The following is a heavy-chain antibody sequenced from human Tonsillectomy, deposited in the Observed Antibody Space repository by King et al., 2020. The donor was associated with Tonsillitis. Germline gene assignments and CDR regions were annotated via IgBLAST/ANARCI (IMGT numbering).Heavy chain of an antibody. V-gene: IGHV3-9*01. CDR2: ISWNSGSI. J-gene: IGHJ6*02. CDR1: GFTFDDYA. Sequence: DVQLVESGGGLVQPGRSLRLSCAASGFTFDDYAMHWVRQAPGKGLEWVSGISWNSGSIGYADSVKGRFTISRDNAKNSLYLQMNSLRAEDTALYYCAKDISAYYYYGMDVWGQGTTVTVSS. CDR3: AKDISAYYYYGMDV.